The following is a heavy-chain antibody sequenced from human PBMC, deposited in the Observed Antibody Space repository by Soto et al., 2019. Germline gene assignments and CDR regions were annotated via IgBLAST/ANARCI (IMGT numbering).Heavy chain of an antibody. J-gene: IGHJ6*03. CDR1: GGTFSSYT. V-gene: IGHV1-69*02. D-gene: IGHD2-2*01. CDR3: ATRYCSSTSCYAGSYYYYYMDV. CDR2: IIPILGIA. Sequence: QVQLVQSGAEVQKPGSSVKVSCKASGGTFSSYTISWVRQAPGQGLEWMGRIIPILGIANYAQKFQGRVTITADKSTSTAYMELSSLRSEDTAVYYCATRYCSSTSCYAGSYYYYYMDVWGKGTTVTVSS.